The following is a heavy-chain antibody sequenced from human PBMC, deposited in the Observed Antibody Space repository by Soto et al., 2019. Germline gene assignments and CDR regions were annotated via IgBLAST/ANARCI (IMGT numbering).Heavy chain of an antibody. D-gene: IGHD3-10*01. CDR3: ARGSSGFGELLPYYYYYMDV. V-gene: IGHV4-59*01. Sequence: SETLSLTCTVSGGCISSYYWSWIRQPPGKGLEWIGYIYYSGSTNYNPSLKSRVTISVDTSKNQFSLKLSSVTAADTAVYYCARGSSGFGELLPYYYYYMDVWGKGTTVTVSS. J-gene: IGHJ6*03. CDR1: GGCISSYY. CDR2: IYYSGST.